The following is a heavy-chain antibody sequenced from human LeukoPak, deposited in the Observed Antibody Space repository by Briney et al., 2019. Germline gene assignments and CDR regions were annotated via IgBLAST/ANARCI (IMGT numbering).Heavy chain of an antibody. J-gene: IGHJ5*02. CDR1: GGSISSYY. Sequence: SETLSLTCTVSGGSISSYYWSWIRQPAGKGLEWIGRIYTSGSTNCNPSLKSRVTISVDTSKNQFSLRMTSVTAADTAVYYCARLSGTTWRDWFDPWGQGTLVTVSS. CDR3: ARLSGTTWRDWFDP. V-gene: IGHV4-4*07. D-gene: IGHD1-14*01. CDR2: IYTSGST.